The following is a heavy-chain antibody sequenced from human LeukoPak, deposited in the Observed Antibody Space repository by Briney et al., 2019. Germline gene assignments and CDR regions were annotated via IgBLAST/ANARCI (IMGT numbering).Heavy chain of an antibody. Sequence: PSETLSLTCTVSGGSISSGDYYWSWIRQPPGKGLEWIGYIYYSGSTYYNPSLKSRVTISVDTSKNQFSLKLSSVAAADTAVYYCAREVEDTAMVSHWYFDLWGRGTLVTVSS. V-gene: IGHV4-30-4*01. CDR1: GGSISSGDYY. J-gene: IGHJ2*01. D-gene: IGHD5-18*01. CDR2: IYYSGST. CDR3: AREVEDTAMVSHWYFDL.